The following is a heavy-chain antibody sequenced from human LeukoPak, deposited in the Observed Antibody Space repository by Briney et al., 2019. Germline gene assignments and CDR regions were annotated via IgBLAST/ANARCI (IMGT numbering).Heavy chain of an antibody. D-gene: IGHD1-14*01. V-gene: IGHV3-30*18. CDR3: AKGRKLWSPLSN. J-gene: IGHJ4*02. Sequence: GGSLRLSCAASGFTFSSYGMHWVRQAPGKRLEWVAVISYDGSNKYYADSVKGRFTISRDNSKNTLYLQMNSLRAEDTAVYYCAKGRKLWSPLSNWGQGTLVSVSS. CDR2: ISYDGSNK. CDR1: GFTFSSYG.